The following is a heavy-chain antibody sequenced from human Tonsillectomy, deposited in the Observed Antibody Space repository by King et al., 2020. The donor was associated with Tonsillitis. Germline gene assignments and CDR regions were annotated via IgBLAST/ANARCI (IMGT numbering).Heavy chain of an antibody. V-gene: IGHV1-69*01. J-gene: IGHJ6*02. CDR1: GGTFNNYG. Sequence: VQLVQSGAEVKKPGSSLKVSCKASGGTFNNYGISWVRQAPGQGLEWRGGIIPIFGATNYAQKFQGRVTITADESTRTAYMELSSLRSDDTAVYYCARRGIINYGMDVWGQGTTVIVSS. CDR2: IIPIFGAT. CDR3: ARRGIINYGMDV. D-gene: IGHD2-15*01.